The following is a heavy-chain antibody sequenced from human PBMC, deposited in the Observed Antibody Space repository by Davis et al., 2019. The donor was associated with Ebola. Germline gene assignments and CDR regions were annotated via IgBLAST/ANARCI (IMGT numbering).Heavy chain of an antibody. CDR1: GYSFTSYR. J-gene: IGHJ4*02. V-gene: IGHV5-51*01. D-gene: IGHD5-12*01. CDR3: ARRLRGTYSGYDYYFDY. CDR2: IYPGDSDT. Sequence: QVSCQGSGYSFTSYRIRRVRQMPGKGLEWMGIIYPGDSDTRYSPSFQGQVTISADKSISTAYLQWSSLKASDTAMYYCARRLRGTYSGYDYYFDYWGQGTLVTVSS.